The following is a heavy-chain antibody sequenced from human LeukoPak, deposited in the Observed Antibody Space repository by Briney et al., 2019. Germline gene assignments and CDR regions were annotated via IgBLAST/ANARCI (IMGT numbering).Heavy chain of an antibody. CDR3: ARRVNSGYFDY. D-gene: IGHD1-26*01. V-gene: IGHV4-59*01. CDR1: GGSISTYY. CDR2: VYYSGRT. Sequence: SETLSLTCTVSGGSISTYYWNWIRQPPGKGLEWIGYVYYSGRTNYNPSLKSRVTISVDTSKNQFSLKLTSVTAADTAVYYCARRVNSGYFDYCGQGTLVTVSS. J-gene: IGHJ4*02.